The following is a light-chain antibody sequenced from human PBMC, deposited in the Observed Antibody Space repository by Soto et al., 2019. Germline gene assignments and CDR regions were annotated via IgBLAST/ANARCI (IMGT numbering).Light chain of an antibody. V-gene: IGKV3-20*01. CDR2: GAS. J-gene: IGKJ1*01. Sequence: EIVLTQSPDTLSLSPGERATLSCRASQTVRSSYLAWYQQKPGQAPRLLIYGASSRATGIPDRFSGSGSGTDFTLTISRLEPEDFAVYYCQQYGSSPTTFGQGTKVEIK. CDR1: QTVRSSY. CDR3: QQYGSSPTT.